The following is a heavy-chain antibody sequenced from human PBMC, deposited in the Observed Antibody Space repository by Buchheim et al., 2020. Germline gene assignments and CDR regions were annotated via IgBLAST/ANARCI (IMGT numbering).Heavy chain of an antibody. CDR2: VSSKVNSYAP. J-gene: IGHJ4*02. D-gene: IGHD3-3*01. CDR1: GFIFSGSA. V-gene: IGHV3-73*01. Sequence: EVQLVESGGGLVQPGGSLKLSCVVSGFIFSGSAVHWVRQASGKGLEWVGRVSSKVNSYAPAYAASVKGSFTIPRDDSKYTEYLQMDRLKTEDTAVYYCTRLEIDFWSGPTFDYWGQGIL. CDR3: TRLEIDFWSGPTFDY.